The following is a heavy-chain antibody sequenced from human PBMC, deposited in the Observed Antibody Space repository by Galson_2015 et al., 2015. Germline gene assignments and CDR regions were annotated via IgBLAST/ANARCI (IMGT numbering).Heavy chain of an antibody. CDR1: GYTFTSYG. V-gene: IGHV1-18*01. CDR3: ARVLDTWIQLWPHQPPPMDV. J-gene: IGHJ6*02. Sequence: SVKVSCKASGYTFTSYGISWVRQAPGQGLEWMGWISAYNGNTNYAQKLQGRVTMTTDTSTSTAYMELRSLRSDDTAVYYCARVLDTWIQLWPHQPPPMDVWGQGTTVTVSS. CDR2: ISAYNGNT. D-gene: IGHD5-18*01.